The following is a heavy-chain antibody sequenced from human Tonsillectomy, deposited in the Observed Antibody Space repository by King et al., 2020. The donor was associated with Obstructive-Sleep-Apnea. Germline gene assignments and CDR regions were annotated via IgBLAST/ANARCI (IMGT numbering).Heavy chain of an antibody. Sequence: VQLVESGGGLVKPGGSLRLSCAASGFTFNSYTMTWVRQAPGKGLEWVSSISSTADYLYYADSVKGRFTISRDNSKDSLFLRLSSLRAEDTAVYYCAKEGAETRLGTPTLFDYWGQGTLVTVSS. CDR1: GFTFNSYT. D-gene: IGHD1-26*01. CDR3: AKEGAETRLGTPTLFDY. CDR2: ISSTADYL. V-gene: IGHV3-21*01. J-gene: IGHJ4*02.